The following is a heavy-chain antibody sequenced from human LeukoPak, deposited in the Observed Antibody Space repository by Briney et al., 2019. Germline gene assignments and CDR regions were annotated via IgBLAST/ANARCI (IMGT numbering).Heavy chain of an antibody. Sequence: SETLSLTCAVYGGSFSGYYWSWIRKPPGKGLELIGEINHSGSTNYNPSLKSRVTISVDTSKNQFSLKLRPVTAADTAVYYCARGRRVLLWFGSPIFDYWGQGTLVTVSS. D-gene: IGHD3-10*01. V-gene: IGHV4-34*01. J-gene: IGHJ4*02. CDR1: GGSFSGYY. CDR3: ARGRRVLLWFGSPIFDY. CDR2: INHSGST.